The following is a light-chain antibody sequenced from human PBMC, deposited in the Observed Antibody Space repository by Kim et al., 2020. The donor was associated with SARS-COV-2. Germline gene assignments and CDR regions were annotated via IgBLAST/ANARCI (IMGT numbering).Light chain of an antibody. CDR3: CSYAGSYTWV. J-gene: IGLJ3*02. Sequence: GQSGTIYCTGTSSDVGGHDSVSWYQQHPGKGPKLVIYDVSKRPSGVPDRFSGSLSGNTASLTISGLQVDDEADYHCCSYAGSYTWVFGGGTKVTVL. V-gene: IGLV2-11*01. CDR1: SSDVGGHDS. CDR2: DVS.